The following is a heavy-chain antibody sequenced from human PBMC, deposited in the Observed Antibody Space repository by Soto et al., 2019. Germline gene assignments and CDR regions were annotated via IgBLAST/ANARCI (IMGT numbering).Heavy chain of an antibody. CDR2: IIPVFGKA. CDR3: ARRWLQLREFDY. CDR1: GGTFSRYA. V-gene: IGHV1-69*13. Sequence: SVKVSCKASGGTFSRYAINWLRQAPGQGLEWMGGIIPVFGKANYAQKFQGRVTITADESTTTGYMELRSLTSEDTAVYYCARRWLQLREFDYWGQGTLVTVSS. J-gene: IGHJ4*02. D-gene: IGHD5-12*01.